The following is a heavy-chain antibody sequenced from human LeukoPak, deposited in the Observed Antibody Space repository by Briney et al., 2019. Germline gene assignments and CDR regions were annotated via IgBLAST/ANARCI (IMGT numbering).Heavy chain of an antibody. Sequence: GGSLRLSCAASGFTFSSYSMHWVRQAPGKGLEWVSYINSSSSTIYYADSVKGRFTISGDNAKNSLFLQMNSLRAEDTAVYYCARFRTGTNFDYWGQGTLVTVSS. V-gene: IGHV3-48*04. J-gene: IGHJ4*02. CDR3: ARFRTGTNFDY. CDR2: INSSSSTI. CDR1: GFTFSSYS. D-gene: IGHD1-7*01.